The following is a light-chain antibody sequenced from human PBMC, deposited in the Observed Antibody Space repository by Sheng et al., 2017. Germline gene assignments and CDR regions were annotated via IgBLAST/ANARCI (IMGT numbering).Light chain of an antibody. CDR2: ATS. CDR3: QQSYSTPRT. CDR1: QSISTY. J-gene: IGKJ4*01. Sequence: DIQMTQSPSSLSASVGDRVTITCRASQSISTYLNWYQQKPGKAPKLLIYATSTLQSEVPSRFSGSGSGTDFTLTISSLQPEDFATYYCQQSYSTPRTFGGGTEGGDQT. V-gene: IGKV1-39*01.